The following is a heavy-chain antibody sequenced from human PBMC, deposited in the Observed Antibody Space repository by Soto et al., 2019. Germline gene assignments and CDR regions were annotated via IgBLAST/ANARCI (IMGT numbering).Heavy chain of an antibody. Sequence: PXGSLRLSCSASGFTFSSYAMHWVRQAPGKGLEYVSAISSNGGSTYYADSVKGRFTISRDNSKNTLYLQMNSMRAEDTAVYYCAKDRWNYDYFDFWGQGTLVTVSS. V-gene: IGHV3-64*04. CDR1: GFTFSSYA. CDR3: AKDRWNYDYFDF. J-gene: IGHJ4*02. D-gene: IGHD1-7*01. CDR2: ISSNGGST.